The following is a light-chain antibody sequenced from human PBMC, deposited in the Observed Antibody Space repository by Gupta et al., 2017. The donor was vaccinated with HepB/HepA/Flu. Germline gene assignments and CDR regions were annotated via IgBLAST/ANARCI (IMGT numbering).Light chain of an antibody. V-gene: IGKV1-8*01. CDR2: AAS. Sequence: AIRMTQSPSSFSASTGDRVTITCRASQGISSYLDWYQQQPGKAPKLLIYAASTVKSGVPSRFSGSGSGTDFTLTISGLQSEDFATYYCQQYDSYPRTFGQGTKVEIK. CDR3: QQYDSYPRT. J-gene: IGKJ1*01. CDR1: QGISSY.